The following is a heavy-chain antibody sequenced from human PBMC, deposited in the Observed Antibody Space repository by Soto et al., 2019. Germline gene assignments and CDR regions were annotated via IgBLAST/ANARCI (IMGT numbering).Heavy chain of an antibody. CDR2: IGYDGSNK. J-gene: IGHJ6*02. CDR3: ARGGSGSYYPHYYDALDV. CDR1: GFTFSSYG. Sequence: QVQLVESGGVVVQPGRSLRLSCAASGFTFSSYGMHWVRQAPGQGLEWVAAIGYDGSNKYYADSVKGRLTITRDNSKNALYLQRNSLIAEDTALYYSARGGSGSYYPHYYDALDVWGQGTTVTGSS. D-gene: IGHD3-10*01. V-gene: IGHV3-33*01.